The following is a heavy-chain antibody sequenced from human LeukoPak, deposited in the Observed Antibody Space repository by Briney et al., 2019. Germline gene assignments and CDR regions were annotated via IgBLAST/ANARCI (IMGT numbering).Heavy chain of an antibody. J-gene: IGHJ1*01. CDR3: AKAGPGGYFQH. CDR1: GFTFSSYA. D-gene: IGHD1-1*01. V-gene: IGHV3-30-3*01. Sequence: PGGSLRLSCAASGFTFSSYAMHWVRQAPGKGLEWVAVISYDGSNKYYADSVKGRFTISRDNSMNTLYLQMNSLRAEDTAVYYCAKAGPGGYFQHWGQGTLVTVSS. CDR2: ISYDGSNK.